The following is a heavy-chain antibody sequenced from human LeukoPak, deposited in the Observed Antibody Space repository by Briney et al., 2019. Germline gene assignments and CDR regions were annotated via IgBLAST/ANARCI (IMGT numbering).Heavy chain of an antibody. CDR3: ARDPTYSSSWWGRYYYYYMDV. V-gene: IGHV1-18*01. CDR1: GYTFTSYG. J-gene: IGHJ6*03. Sequence: GASVTVSCKASGYTFTSYGISWVRQAPGQGLEWMGWISAYNGNTNYAQKLQGRVTMTTDTSTSTAYMELRSLRSDDTAVYYCARDPTYSSSWWGRYYYYYMDVWGKGTTVTISS. D-gene: IGHD6-13*01. CDR2: ISAYNGNT.